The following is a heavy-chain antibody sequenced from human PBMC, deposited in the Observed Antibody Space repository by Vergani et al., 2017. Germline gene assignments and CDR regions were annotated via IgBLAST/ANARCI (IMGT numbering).Heavy chain of an antibody. CDR3: VRQVFGCDS. D-gene: IGHD3-16*01. CDR2: VHTDGTA. V-gene: IGHV4-4*07. CDR1: GASISSYF. J-gene: IGHJ4*02. Sequence: VQLQESGPGLLKPSETLSLTCSVSGASISSYFWSWIRQPAGKGLEWLGRVHTDGTAYYNPSLRTRVRLSADLSQSQFSLKMTSLTAADTAVYYCVRQVFGCDSWGQGVPVTVSS.